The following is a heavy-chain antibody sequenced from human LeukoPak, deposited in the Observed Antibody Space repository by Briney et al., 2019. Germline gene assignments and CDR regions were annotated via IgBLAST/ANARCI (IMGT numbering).Heavy chain of an antibody. V-gene: IGHV4-31*02. CDR3: ARVTGTSGRYYFDF. J-gene: IGHJ4*02. CDR2: IFYTGAT. D-gene: IGHD3-10*01. Sequence: WVRQYPGKGLEWLGNIFYTGATSLNPSLKSRPLLSVDMSKNQFSLRLTSVTAADTAVYYCARVTGTSGRYYFDFWGQGTLVTVSS.